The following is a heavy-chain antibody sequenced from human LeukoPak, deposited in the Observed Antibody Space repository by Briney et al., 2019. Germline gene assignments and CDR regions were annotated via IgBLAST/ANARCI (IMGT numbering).Heavy chain of an antibody. CDR2: IYSGGST. CDR1: GFIVSSNY. V-gene: IGHV3-66*01. J-gene: IGHJ4*02. D-gene: IGHD1-1*01. CDR3: ARVRLGTEFDY. Sequence: GGSLRLSCAASGFIVSSNYMSWVRQAPGKGLEWVSVIYSGGSTYYADSVKGRFTISRDNSKNTLYLQMNSLRAEDTAVYYCARVRLGTEFDYWGQGTLVTVSS.